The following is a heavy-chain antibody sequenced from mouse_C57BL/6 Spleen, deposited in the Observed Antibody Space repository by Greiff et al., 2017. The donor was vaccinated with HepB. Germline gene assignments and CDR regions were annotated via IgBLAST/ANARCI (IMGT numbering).Heavy chain of an antibody. V-gene: IGHV1-39*01. Sequence: EVQLQESGPELVKPGASVKISCKASGYLFTDYNMNWVKQSTGKSLEWIGFINPNYGTTSYNQKFKGKATLTADQSSSTAYMQLSSLTSEDSAVYYCARGGKDWYMDFWGQGTTVTVSS. D-gene: IGHD1-3*01. J-gene: IGHJ1*01. CDR1: GYLFTDYN. CDR3: ARGGKDWYMDF. CDR2: INPNYGTT.